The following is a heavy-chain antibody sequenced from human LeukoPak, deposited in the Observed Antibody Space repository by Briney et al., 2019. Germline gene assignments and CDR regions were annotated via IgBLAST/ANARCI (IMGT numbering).Heavy chain of an antibody. CDR2: INHSGST. D-gene: IGHD3-9*01. CDR1: GGSFSGYY. J-gene: IGHJ5*02. CDR3: ARGPRHVLRYFDWFHNWFDP. V-gene: IGHV4-34*01. Sequence: KTSETPSLTCAVYGGSFSGYYWSWIRQPPGKGLEWIGEINHSGSTNYNPSLKSRVTISVDTSKNQFSLKLSSVTAADTAVYYCARGPRHVLRYFDWFHNWFDPWGQGTLVTVSS.